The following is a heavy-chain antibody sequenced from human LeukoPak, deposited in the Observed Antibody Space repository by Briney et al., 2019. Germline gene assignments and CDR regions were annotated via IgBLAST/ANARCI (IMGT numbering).Heavy chain of an antibody. CDR1: GGSISSYY. D-gene: IGHD3-10*01. V-gene: IGHV4-59*08. CDR3: ARLYSGTRPPDY. J-gene: IGHJ4*02. CDR2: IYYSGST. Sequence: SETLSLTCTVSGGSISSYYWSWIRQPPGKGLEWIGDIYYSGSTNYNPSLKSRITISVDTSKNQFSLKLSSVTAADTAVYYCARLYSGTRPPDYWGQGTLVTVSS.